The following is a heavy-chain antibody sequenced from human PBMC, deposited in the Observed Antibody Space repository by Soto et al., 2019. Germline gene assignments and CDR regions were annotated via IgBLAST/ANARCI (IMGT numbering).Heavy chain of an antibody. J-gene: IGHJ4*01. CDR3: ARDLAMGAFDY. D-gene: IGHD5-18*01. Sequence: ASVKVSCKASGYTFTGYYMHWVRQAPGQGLEWMGWINPNSGGTNYAQKFQGWVTMTRDTSISTAYMELSRLRSDDTAVYYCARDLAMGAFDYRAQRTLVTGSS. V-gene: IGHV1-2*04. CDR1: GYTFTGYY. CDR2: INPNSGGT.